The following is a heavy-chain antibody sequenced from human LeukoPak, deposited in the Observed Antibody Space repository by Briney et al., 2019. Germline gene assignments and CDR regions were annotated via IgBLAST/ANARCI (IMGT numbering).Heavy chain of an antibody. D-gene: IGHD1-1*01. CDR3: ARYNWNDVVSALDY. Sequence: ASVKVSCKASGYTLSGYYIHWVRQAPGQGLEWLGWINPNSGETNYAQKFQGGVTLTRDTSISTFYMEASRLRSDDTAVYFCARYNWNDVVSALDYWGQGTLVTVSS. J-gene: IGHJ4*02. V-gene: IGHV1-2*02. CDR1: GYTLSGYY. CDR2: INPNSGET.